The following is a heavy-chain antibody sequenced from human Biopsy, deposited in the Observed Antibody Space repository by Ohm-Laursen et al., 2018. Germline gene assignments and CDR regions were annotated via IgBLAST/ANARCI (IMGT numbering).Heavy chain of an antibody. CDR3: TRAGGGKIYGL. CDR2: IHYSGNT. V-gene: IGHV4-31*02. D-gene: IGHD3-16*01. Sequence: TLSLTCTVSGVSINTGGYYWTWIRPHPGTGLEWIGYIHYSGNTLYNPSLKSRLTISVDTSRNQFSLKLTSVTAADTALYYCTRAGGGKIYGLWGQGTLVTVSS. CDR1: GVSINTGGYY. J-gene: IGHJ4*02.